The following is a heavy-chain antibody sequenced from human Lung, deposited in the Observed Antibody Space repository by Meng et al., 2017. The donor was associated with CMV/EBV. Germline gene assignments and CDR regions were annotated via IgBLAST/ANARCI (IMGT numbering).Heavy chain of an antibody. D-gene: IGHD1-26*01. J-gene: IGHJ4*02. CDR3: ARGKQDAWELLAY. Sequence: VQLQESGPGLVKPSGTLSLTCGVSCVSISSNIRWTWVRQPPGKGLEWIGDIDDSGSTNYNPSLNSRISISLDKSKNHFSLKVNSVTAADTAVYYCARGKQDAWELLAYWGQGALVTVSS. CDR1: CVSISSNIR. V-gene: IGHV4-4*02. CDR2: IDDSGST.